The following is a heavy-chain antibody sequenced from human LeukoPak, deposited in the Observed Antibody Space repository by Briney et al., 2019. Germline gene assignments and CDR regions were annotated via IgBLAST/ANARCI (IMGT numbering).Heavy chain of an antibody. CDR3: ARGQLKGIALYY. Sequence: GGSLRLSCAASGFTFSSYAMSWVRQAPGKGLEWVSVIYSGGSTYYADSVKGRFTISRDNSKNTLYLQMNSLRAEDTAVYYCARGQLKGIALYYWGQGTLVTVSS. V-gene: IGHV3-66*01. J-gene: IGHJ4*02. CDR1: GFTFSSYA. D-gene: IGHD6-13*01. CDR2: IYSGGST.